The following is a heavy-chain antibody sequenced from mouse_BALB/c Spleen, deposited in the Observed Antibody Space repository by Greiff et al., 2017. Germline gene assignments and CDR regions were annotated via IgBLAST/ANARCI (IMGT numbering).Heavy chain of an antibody. CDR2: ISSGGSYT. Sequence: EVKLMESGGGLVKPGGSLKLSCAASGFTFSSYTMSWVRQTPEKRLEWVATISSGGSYTYYPDSVKGRFTISRDNAKNTLYLEMSSLRSEDKAMYYCARGWSYAMDYWGQGTSVTVSS. J-gene: IGHJ4*01. CDR3: ARGWSYAMDY. D-gene: IGHD3-3*01. CDR1: GFTFSSYT. V-gene: IGHV5-6-4*01.